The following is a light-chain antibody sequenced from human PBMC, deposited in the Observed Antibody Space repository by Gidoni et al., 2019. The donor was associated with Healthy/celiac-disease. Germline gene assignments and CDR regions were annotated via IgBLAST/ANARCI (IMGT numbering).Light chain of an antibody. J-gene: IGKJ4*01. V-gene: IGKV1-39*01. Sequence: IQMTQSPSSLSASVGDRVTITCRASQSISSYLNWYQQKPGKAPKLLIYAASSLQSGVPSRFSGSGSGTDFTLTISSLQPEDFATYYCQQSYTPRAFGGGTKVEIK. CDR2: AAS. CDR1: QSISSY. CDR3: QQSYTPRA.